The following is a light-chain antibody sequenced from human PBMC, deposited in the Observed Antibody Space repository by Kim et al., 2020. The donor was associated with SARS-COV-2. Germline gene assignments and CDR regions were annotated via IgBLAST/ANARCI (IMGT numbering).Light chain of an antibody. CDR1: SSDVGGYNY. Sequence: LTQPRSVSGSPGQSVTISCTGTSSDVGGYNYVSWYQQHPGKAPKLMIYDVSKRPSGVPDRFSGSKSGNTASLTISGLQAEDEADYYCCSYAGSYTNVFGTGTKVTVL. J-gene: IGLJ1*01. CDR2: DVS. CDR3: CSYAGSYTNV. V-gene: IGLV2-11*01.